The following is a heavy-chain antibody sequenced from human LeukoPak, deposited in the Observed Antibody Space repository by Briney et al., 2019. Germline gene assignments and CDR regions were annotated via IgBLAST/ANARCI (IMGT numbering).Heavy chain of an antibody. V-gene: IGHV5-51*01. Sequence: GESLKISCKGSGYSFSNYWVAWVRQMPGKGLEWMGIIYPGDSDTTYSPSFQGQVTISADKSISTAYLQWSSLKASDTAMYYCARRRWADAFDIWGQGTMVTVSS. D-gene: IGHD4-23*01. CDR1: GYSFSNYW. CDR3: ARRRWADAFDI. CDR2: IYPGDSDT. J-gene: IGHJ3*02.